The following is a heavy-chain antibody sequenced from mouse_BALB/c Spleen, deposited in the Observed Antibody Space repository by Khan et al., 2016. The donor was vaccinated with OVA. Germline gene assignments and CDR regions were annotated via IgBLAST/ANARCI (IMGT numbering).Heavy chain of an antibody. CDR2: ISRGGGYT. CDR3: TRAYYGNDDYAMDN. CDR1: GFNLSSYG. V-gene: IGHV5-6*01. D-gene: IGHD2-9*01. Sequence: EVELVESGGDLVKPGGSLKLSCAASGFNLSSYGMSWVRQTPDKRLEWVASISRGGGYTYYADSVKGRFTISRDNAKNALYLQMSSLKSEDTAMFYCTRAYYGNDDYAMDNWCQGTSVTVSS. J-gene: IGHJ4*01.